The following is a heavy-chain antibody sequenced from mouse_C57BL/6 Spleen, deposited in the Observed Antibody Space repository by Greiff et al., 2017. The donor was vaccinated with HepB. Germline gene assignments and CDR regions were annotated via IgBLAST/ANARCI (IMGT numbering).Heavy chain of an antibody. Sequence: QVQLQQPGAELVKPGASVKLSCKASGYTFTSYWMHWVKQRPGQGLEWIGMIHPNSGSTNYNEKFKSKATLTVDKSSSTAYMKRSSLTSEDSAVYYCAREDRGYGYDEDYAMDYWGQGTSVTVSS. V-gene: IGHV1-64*01. CDR3: AREDRGYGYDEDYAMDY. CDR1: GYTFTSYW. J-gene: IGHJ4*01. CDR2: IHPNSGST. D-gene: IGHD2-2*01.